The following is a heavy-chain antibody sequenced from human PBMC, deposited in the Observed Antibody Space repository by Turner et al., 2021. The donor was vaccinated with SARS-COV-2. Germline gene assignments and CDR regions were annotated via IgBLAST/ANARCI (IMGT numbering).Heavy chain of an antibody. CDR2: MNPNSGNT. D-gene: IGHD1-26*01. CDR1: GYTFTSYD. CDR3: ARGLMGWELPQVYYYYSMDV. J-gene: IGHJ6*02. Sequence: QVQLVQSGAEVKKPGASVTVSCKASGYTFTSYDINWVRQATGQGLEWMGWMNPNSGNTYYAQKFQGRVTMTRNTSISTAYMELSSLRSEDTAVYYCARGLMGWELPQVYYYYSMDVWGQGTTVTVSS. V-gene: IGHV1-8*01.